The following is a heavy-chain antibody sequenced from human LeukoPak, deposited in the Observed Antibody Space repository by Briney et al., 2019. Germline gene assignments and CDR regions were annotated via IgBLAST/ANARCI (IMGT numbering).Heavy chain of an antibody. V-gene: IGHV3-11*06. D-gene: IGHD6-19*01. CDR3: ARTNLGSGWRFDY. J-gene: IGHJ4*02. CDR2: ISSSSSHT. Sequence: GGSQRLSCGASEFAFSDFYMTWIRQAPGKGLEWVSYISSSSSHTNYADSVKGRFTISRDNAKNSLYLQMNSLRAEDTAVYYCARTNLGSGWRFDYWGQGTLVTVSS. CDR1: EFAFSDFY.